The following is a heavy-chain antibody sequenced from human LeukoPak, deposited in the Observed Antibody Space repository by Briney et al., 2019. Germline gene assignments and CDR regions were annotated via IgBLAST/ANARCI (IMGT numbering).Heavy chain of an antibody. CDR2: IYHSGST. CDR3: ARKGIAARALDY. CDR1: GGSISSGGYY. J-gene: IGHJ4*02. V-gene: IGHV4-30-2*01. Sequence: SETLSLTCTVSGGSISSGGYYWSWIRQPPGKGLEWIGYIYHSGSTYYNPSLKSRVTISVDRSKNQFSLKLSSVTAADTAVYYCARKGIAARALDYWGQGTLVTVSS. D-gene: IGHD6-6*01.